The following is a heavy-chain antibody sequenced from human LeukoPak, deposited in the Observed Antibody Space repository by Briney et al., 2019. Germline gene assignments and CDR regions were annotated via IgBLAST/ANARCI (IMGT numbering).Heavy chain of an antibody. Sequence: PSETLSLTCTVSGGSISSWYWSWIRQPPGKGLEWIGYIYDSGNTNYNPSLKSRVTISIDTSKNQFSLKLTSVTAADTATYYCARKTSLMGYASGLGFNYWGQGILVTVSS. V-gene: IGHV4-59*01. CDR2: IYDSGNT. CDR3: ARKTSLMGYASGLGFNY. CDR1: GGSISSWY. D-gene: IGHD6-19*01. J-gene: IGHJ4*02.